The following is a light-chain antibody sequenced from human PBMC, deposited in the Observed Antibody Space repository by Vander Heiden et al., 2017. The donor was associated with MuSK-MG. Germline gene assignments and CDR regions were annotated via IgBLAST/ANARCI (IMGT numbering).Light chain of an antibody. V-gene: IGLV3-19*01. CDR2: GKN. Sequence: SSELTQDPAVSVALGQTVRITCQGDSLRSYYASWYQQKPGQAPVLVIYGKNNRHSGIPDRFSGSSSGNTASLTITGAQAEDEADYYCNSRDSSGNHLGVFGGGTKLTVL. CDR3: NSRDSSGNHLGV. CDR1: SLRSYY. J-gene: IGLJ2*01.